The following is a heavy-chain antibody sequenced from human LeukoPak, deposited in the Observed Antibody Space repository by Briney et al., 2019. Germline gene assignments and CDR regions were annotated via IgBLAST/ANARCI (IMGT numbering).Heavy chain of an antibody. CDR1: GDSINSLD. CDR3: ARETGKTSDAFDI. V-gene: IGHV3-53*01. D-gene: IGHD1-14*01. Sequence: ASETLSLTCTVSGDSINSLDLWSWVRQPPGKGLEWVSVIYSGGSTYYADSVQGRFTISRDNSKNTVYLQMNSLRAEDTAMYYCARETGKTSDAFDIWGQGTMVTVSS. J-gene: IGHJ3*02. CDR2: IYSGGST.